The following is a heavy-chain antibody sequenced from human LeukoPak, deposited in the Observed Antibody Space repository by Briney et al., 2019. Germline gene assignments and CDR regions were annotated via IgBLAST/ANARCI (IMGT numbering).Heavy chain of an antibody. CDR1: GGSLSSGGYY. D-gene: IGHD2-21*02. CDR3: AKVVTDAFDI. J-gene: IGHJ3*02. V-gene: IGHV4-30-2*01. Sequence: PSETLSLTCTVSGGSLSSGGYYWSWIRQPPGTGLEWIGYIYHSGSTYYNPSLKSQVTISVDRSKNQFSLKLSSVTAADTAVYYCAKVVTDAFDIWGQGTMVTVSS. CDR2: IYHSGST.